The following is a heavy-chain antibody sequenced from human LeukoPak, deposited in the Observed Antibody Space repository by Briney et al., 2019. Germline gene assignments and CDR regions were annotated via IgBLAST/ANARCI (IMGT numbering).Heavy chain of an antibody. J-gene: IGHJ4*02. CDR3: AKVPSPYYYDSSGYINY. V-gene: IGHV3-23*01. CDR1: GFTFSSYA. D-gene: IGHD3-22*01. Sequence: GGSLRLSCAASGFTFSSYAMSWVRQAPGKGLEWVSAISGSGGSTYYADSVKGRFTTSRDNSKNTLYLQMNSLRAEDTAVYYCAKVPSPYYYDSSGYINYLGQGTLVTVSS. CDR2: ISGSGGST.